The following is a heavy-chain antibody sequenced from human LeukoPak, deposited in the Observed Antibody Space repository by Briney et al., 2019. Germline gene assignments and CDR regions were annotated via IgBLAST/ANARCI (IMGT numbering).Heavy chain of an antibody. CDR2: IKQDGSEK. CDR1: GFTFSSYW. CDR3: ARDLVVPAAMGGFDY. D-gene: IGHD2-2*01. Sequence: GGSLRLSCAASGFTFSSYWMSWVGQAPGKGLEWVANIKQDGSEKYYVDSVKGRFTISRDNAKNSLYLQMNSLRAEDTAVYYCARDLVVPAAMGGFDYWGQGTLVTVSS. J-gene: IGHJ4*02. V-gene: IGHV3-7*03.